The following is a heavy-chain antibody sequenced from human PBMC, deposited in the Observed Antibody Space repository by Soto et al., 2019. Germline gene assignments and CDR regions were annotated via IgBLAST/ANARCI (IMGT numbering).Heavy chain of an antibody. CDR2: TYYRSRWYN. Sequence: SQTLSLTCAISGDSVSSNSAAWNWIRQSPSRGLEWLGRTYYRSRWYNDYAVSVKSRITVNPDTSKNQFSLHLNSVTPEDTAVFSCAEPPSLQWYNRDVGDKGTPATVP. J-gene: IGHJ6*03. D-gene: IGHD6-19*01. V-gene: IGHV6-1*01. CDR3: AEPPSLQWYNRDV. CDR1: GDSVSSNSAA.